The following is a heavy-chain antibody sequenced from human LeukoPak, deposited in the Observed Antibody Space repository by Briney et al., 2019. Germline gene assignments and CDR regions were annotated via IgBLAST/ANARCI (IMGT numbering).Heavy chain of an antibody. D-gene: IGHD6-19*01. V-gene: IGHV1-8*01. J-gene: IGHJ4*02. Sequence: ASVKVSCKASGYTFTNYDMNWVRQATGQGLEWMGWVNPNSGNTAYAQKFQGRVTMTGDTSINTAYMELSSLRSEDTAVYYCARSLRGRYKDYWGQGTLVTVSS. CDR2: VNPNSGNT. CDR3: ARSLRGRYKDY. CDR1: GYTFTNYD.